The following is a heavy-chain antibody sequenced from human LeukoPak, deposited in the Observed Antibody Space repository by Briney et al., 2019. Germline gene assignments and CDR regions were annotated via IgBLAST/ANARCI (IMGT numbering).Heavy chain of an antibody. CDR2: IRGSGGST. J-gene: IGHJ6*02. CDR3: ARRGSEWNSYFYPMDV. D-gene: IGHD3-3*01. Sequence: GGSLRLSCAASGFTFSSYAMSWVRQAPGKGLEWVSGIRGSGGSTSNADSVKGRFTISRDNSKNTLYLQMNSLRAEDTAVYYCARRGSEWNSYFYPMDVWGQGTTVTVSS. CDR1: GFTFSSYA. V-gene: IGHV3-23*01.